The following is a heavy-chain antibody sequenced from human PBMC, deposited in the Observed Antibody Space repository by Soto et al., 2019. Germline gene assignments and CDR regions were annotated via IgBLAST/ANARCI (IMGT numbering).Heavy chain of an antibody. CDR1: GGSVSSTNYY. CDR3: ARQCIVGGPCADY. D-gene: IGHD1-26*01. V-gene: IGHV4-39*01. CDR2: IFHSGSA. J-gene: IGHJ4*02. Sequence: PSETLSLTCSVSGGSVSSTNYYWGWIRQPPEKGLEWIGSIFHSGSAYYNTSLRSRVTISVDTSKNQFSLKLSSVTAADTAVYYCARQCIVGGPCADYWGQGTLVTVSS.